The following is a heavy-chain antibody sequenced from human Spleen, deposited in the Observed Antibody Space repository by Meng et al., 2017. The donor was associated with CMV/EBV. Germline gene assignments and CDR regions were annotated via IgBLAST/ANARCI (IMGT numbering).Heavy chain of an antibody. V-gene: IGHV1-8*03. D-gene: IGHD2-21*02. J-gene: IGHJ6*02. Sequence: ASVKVSCKASGYTFTGYYMHWVRQAPGQGLEWMGWMNPNSGNTGYAQKFQGRVTITRNTSISTAYMELSSLRSEDTAVYYCARVVVTRNYYYYYYGMDVWGQGTTVTVSS. CDR1: GYTFTGYY. CDR3: ARVVVTRNYYYYYYGMDV. CDR2: MNPNSGNT.